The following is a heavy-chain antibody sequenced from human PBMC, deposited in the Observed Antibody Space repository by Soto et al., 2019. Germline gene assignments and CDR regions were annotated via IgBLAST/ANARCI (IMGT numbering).Heavy chain of an antibody. CDR3: ARLVWSYGTWFDP. Sequence: PSETLSLTCTVSGGSISSYYCSWIRQPPGKGLEWIGYIYYRGSTNYNPSLKSRVTISVDTSKNQFSLKLSSVTAADTAVYYCARLVWSYGTWFDPWGQGTLVTVSS. J-gene: IGHJ5*02. CDR2: IYYRGST. V-gene: IGHV4-59*08. D-gene: IGHD5-18*01. CDR1: GGSISSYY.